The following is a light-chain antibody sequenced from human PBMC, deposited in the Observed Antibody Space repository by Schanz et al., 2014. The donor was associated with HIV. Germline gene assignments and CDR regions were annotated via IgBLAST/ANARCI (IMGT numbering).Light chain of an antibody. Sequence: QSVLTQPRSVSGSPGQSVTISCTGTSSDVGGYNYVSWYQQHPGKAPKLMIYDVSKRPSGVPDRFSGSKSGNTASLTISGLQAEDEADYYCSSYAGRNNVVFGGGTKLTVL. CDR2: DVS. V-gene: IGLV2-11*01. J-gene: IGLJ2*01. CDR1: SSDVGGYNY. CDR3: SSYAGRNNVV.